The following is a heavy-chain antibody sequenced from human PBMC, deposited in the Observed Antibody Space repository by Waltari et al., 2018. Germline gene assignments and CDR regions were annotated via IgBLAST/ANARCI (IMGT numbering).Heavy chain of an antibody. J-gene: IGHJ6*03. D-gene: IGHD3-3*01. Sequence: QVQLVQSGAEVKKPGSSVKVSCKASGGTFSSYAISWVRQAPGQGLEWMGRIIPIFGTANYAQKFQGRVTITADKSTSTAYMELSSLRSEDTAVYYCARALLEWPTDYYYYYMDVWGKGTTVTISS. CDR1: GGTFSSYA. CDR2: IIPIFGTA. CDR3: ARALLEWPTDYYYYYMDV. V-gene: IGHV1-69*08.